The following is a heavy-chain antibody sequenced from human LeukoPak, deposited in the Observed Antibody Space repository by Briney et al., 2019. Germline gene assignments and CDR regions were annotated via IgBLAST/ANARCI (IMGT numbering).Heavy chain of an antibody. CDR2: IRYDGSNK. V-gene: IGHV3-30*02. Sequence: PGESLRLSCAASGFTFSSYGMHWVRQAPGKGLEWVAFIRYDGSNKYYADSVKGRFTISRDNSKNTLYLQMNSLRAEDTAVYYCAKEGVVGATYFDYWGQGTLVTVSS. D-gene: IGHD1-26*01. CDR3: AKEGVVGATYFDY. J-gene: IGHJ4*02. CDR1: GFTFSSYG.